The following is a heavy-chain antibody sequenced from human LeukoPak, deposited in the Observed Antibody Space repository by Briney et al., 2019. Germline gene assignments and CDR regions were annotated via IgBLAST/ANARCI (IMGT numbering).Heavy chain of an antibody. Sequence: SETLSLTCTVSGGSISSYYWSWIRQPPGKGLEWIGYIYYTGSTNYNPSLKSRVTISVDTSKNQFSLKLSSVTAADTAVYYCARAAVRGVMKYWGQGTLVTVSS. D-gene: IGHD3-10*01. CDR3: ARAAVRGVMKY. V-gene: IGHV4-59*01. J-gene: IGHJ4*02. CDR2: IYYTGST. CDR1: GGSISSYY.